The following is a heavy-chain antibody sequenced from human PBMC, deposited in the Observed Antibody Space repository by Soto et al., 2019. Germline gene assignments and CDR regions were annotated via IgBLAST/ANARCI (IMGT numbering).Heavy chain of an antibody. CDR3: ARGIRYCSGGSCYFWFDP. V-gene: IGHV4-59*01. Sequence: QVPLQESGPGLVKPSETLSLTCTVSGGSISSYYWSSIRQPPGKGLEWIGYIYYSGSTNYNPSLKSRVTISVDTSKNQFSLKLSSVTAADTAVYYCARGIRYCSGGSCYFWFDPWGQGTLVTVSS. CDR2: IYYSGST. J-gene: IGHJ5*02. CDR1: GGSISSYY. D-gene: IGHD2-15*01.